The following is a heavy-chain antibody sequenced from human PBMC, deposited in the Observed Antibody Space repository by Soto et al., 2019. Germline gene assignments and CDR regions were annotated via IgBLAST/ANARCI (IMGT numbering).Heavy chain of an antibody. Sequence: EVQLVESGGGLVQPGRSLRLSCAASGFTFDDYAMHWVRQAPGKGLEWVTGLSWNGEYIGYADSVKGRFTTSRDNARNSLFLQMNSLSAEDTAFYYGVKGSSSSYCHGVDVWGQGTTVIVSS. CDR2: LSWNGEYI. J-gene: IGHJ6*02. D-gene: IGHD2-15*01. CDR1: GFTFDDYA. V-gene: IGHV3-9*01. CDR3: VKGSSSSYCHGVDV.